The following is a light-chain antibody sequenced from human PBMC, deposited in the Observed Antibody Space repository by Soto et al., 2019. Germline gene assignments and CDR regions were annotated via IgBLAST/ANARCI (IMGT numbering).Light chain of an antibody. CDR1: QSISSTY. CDR3: QQYGGSLT. Sequence: EIVLTQSPGTLSLSTGERATLSCRASQSISSTYLAWYQQKRGQAPRLLIYGASSRATGIPDRFSGSGSGTDFTLTISRLEPEDFALYYCQQYGGSLTFGGGTKVDIK. CDR2: GAS. J-gene: IGKJ4*01. V-gene: IGKV3-20*01.